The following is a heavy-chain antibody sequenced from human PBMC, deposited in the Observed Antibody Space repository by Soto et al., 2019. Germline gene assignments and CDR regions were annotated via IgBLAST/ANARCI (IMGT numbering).Heavy chain of an antibody. D-gene: IGHD7-27*01. V-gene: IGHV3-23*01. J-gene: IGHJ4*02. CDR1: GFTFSSYA. Sequence: EVQLLESGGGLVQPGGSLRLSCAASGFTFSSYALTWVRQAPGKGLKWVSCVSGGGSRTIHADSVKGRFTISRDNSKNTLYLQMNSLRAEDTAVYYCARLSGDLGRETMCDYWGQGTLVTVSS. CDR3: ARLSGDLGRETMCDY. CDR2: VSGGGSRT.